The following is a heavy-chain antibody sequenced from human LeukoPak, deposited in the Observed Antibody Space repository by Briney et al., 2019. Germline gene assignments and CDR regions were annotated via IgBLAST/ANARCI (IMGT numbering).Heavy chain of an antibody. Sequence: SETLSLTCTVSGDSISSDSHYWGWIRQPPGKGLEWIGSIYYSGTTYYNPSLKSRVTMSVDTSKNQFSLRLNSVTAADTAVYYCARHSFYSDSSGYCYCFDCWGQGTLVTVSS. CDR3: ARHSFYSDSSGYCYCFDC. J-gene: IGHJ4*02. CDR2: IYYSGTT. CDR1: GDSISSDSHY. D-gene: IGHD3-22*01. V-gene: IGHV4-39*01.